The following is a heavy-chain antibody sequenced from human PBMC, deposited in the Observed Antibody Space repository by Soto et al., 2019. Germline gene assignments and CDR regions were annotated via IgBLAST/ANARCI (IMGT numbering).Heavy chain of an antibody. J-gene: IGHJ6*03. CDR1: GGTFSSYT. CDR3: AVMVIDSFSPRSQYYYYYYYMDV. CDR2: IIPILGIA. Sequence: ASVKVSCKASGGTFSSYTISWVRQAPGQGLEWMGRIIPILGIANYAQKFQGRVTITADKSTSTAYMELSSLRSEDTAVYYCAVMVIDSFSPRSQYYYYYYYMDVWGKGTTVTVSS. D-gene: IGHD3-22*01. V-gene: IGHV1-69*02.